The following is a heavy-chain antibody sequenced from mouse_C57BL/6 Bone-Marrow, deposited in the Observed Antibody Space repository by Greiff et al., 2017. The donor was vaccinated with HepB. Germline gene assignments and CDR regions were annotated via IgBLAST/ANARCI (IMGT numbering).Heavy chain of an antibody. V-gene: IGHV1-82*01. Sequence: QVQLQQSGPELVKPGASVKISCKASGYAFSSSWMNWVKQRPGKGLEWIGRIYPGDGDTNYNGKFKGKATLTADKSSSTAYMQLSSLTSEDSAVYFCARKLYYGNYYAMDYWGQGTSVTVSS. CDR1: GYAFSSSW. CDR3: ARKLYYGNYYAMDY. J-gene: IGHJ4*01. D-gene: IGHD2-1*01. CDR2: IYPGDGDT.